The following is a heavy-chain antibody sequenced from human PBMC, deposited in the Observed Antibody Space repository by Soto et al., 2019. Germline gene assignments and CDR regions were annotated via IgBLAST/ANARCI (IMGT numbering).Heavy chain of an antibody. Sequence: PSETLSLTCTVSGGSISSGGYYWSWIRQHPGKGLEWIGYIYYSGSTYYNPSLKSRVTISVDTSKNQFSLKLSSVTAADTAVYYCASVTKRAYCGGDSAPLAFDIWGPGTMVTVSS. CDR3: ASVTKRAYCGGDSAPLAFDI. CDR2: IYYSGST. D-gene: IGHD2-21*02. CDR1: GGSISSGGYY. V-gene: IGHV4-31*03. J-gene: IGHJ3*02.